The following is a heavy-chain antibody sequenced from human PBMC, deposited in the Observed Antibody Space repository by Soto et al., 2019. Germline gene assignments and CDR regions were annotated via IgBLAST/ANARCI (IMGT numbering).Heavy chain of an antibody. CDR2: MSRTGDNT. Sequence: LRLSCAASGFTFSIYAMTWVRQSPGKGLEWVSSMSRTGDNTYYADSVKGRFTISRDNSKNTLYLQMNSLRAEDTAIYYCAKDQSNSNPLYYFDFWGPGTLVTVSS. V-gene: IGHV3-23*01. CDR3: AKDQSNSNPLYYFDF. CDR1: GFTFSIYA. D-gene: IGHD3-22*01. J-gene: IGHJ4*02.